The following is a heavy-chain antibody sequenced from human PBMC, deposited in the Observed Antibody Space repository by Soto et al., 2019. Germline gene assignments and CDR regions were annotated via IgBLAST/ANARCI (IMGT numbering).Heavy chain of an antibody. J-gene: IGHJ4*02. CDR2: IRSSSSTI. V-gene: IGHV3-48*02. CDR1: GFTFSSYS. D-gene: IGHD4-17*01. Sequence: EVQLVESGGGLVQPGGSLRLSCAASGFTFSSYSMNWVRQAPGKGLEWVSYIRSSSSTIYYADSVKGRFTISRDNAKNSLYLQMNSLRDEDTAVYYCARGRGMATVTTYYFDYWGQGTLVTVSS. CDR3: ARGRGMATVTTYYFDY.